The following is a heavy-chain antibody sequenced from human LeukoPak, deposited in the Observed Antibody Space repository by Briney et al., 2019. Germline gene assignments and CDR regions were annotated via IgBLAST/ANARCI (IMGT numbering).Heavy chain of an antibody. D-gene: IGHD3-3*01. J-gene: IGHJ4*02. CDR1: GFPFSSYW. Sequence: PGGSLRLSCAASGFPFSSYWMHWVRQAPGKGLVWVSRINSDGSSTSYADSVKGRFIISRDNAKNTLYLQMNSLRAEDTAVYYCARDRPTYYDFWSGYYGEAASYYFDYWGQGTLVTVSS. V-gene: IGHV3-74*01. CDR2: INSDGSST. CDR3: ARDRPTYYDFWSGYYGEAASYYFDY.